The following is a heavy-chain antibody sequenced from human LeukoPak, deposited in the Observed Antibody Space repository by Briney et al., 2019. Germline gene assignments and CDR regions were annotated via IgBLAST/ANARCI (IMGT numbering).Heavy chain of an antibody. J-gene: IGHJ6*02. CDR1: GFTFSSYW. Sequence: PGGCLRLSCAASGFTFSSYWMSWVRQAPGKGLEWVANIKQDGSEKYYVDSVKGRFTISRDNAKNSLYLQMNSLRAEDTAVYYCARDLGVVVPAAIYYYYGMDVWGQGTTVTVSS. D-gene: IGHD2-2*01. CDR3: ARDLGVVVPAAIYYYYGMDV. CDR2: IKQDGSEK. V-gene: IGHV3-7*01.